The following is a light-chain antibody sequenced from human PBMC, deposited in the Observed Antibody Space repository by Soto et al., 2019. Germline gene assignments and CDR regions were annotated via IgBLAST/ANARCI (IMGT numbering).Light chain of an antibody. J-gene: IGLJ3*02. CDR2: DVT. CDR1: SRDVGAYDW. Sequence: QSALTQPRSVSGSPGQAFTISCTGTSRDVGAYDWVSWYQHHPGKAPKLIIYDVTKRPSGVPDRFSDSKSGNTASLTISGLQAEDEADYYCCSYTGYYTVFGGGTKLTVL. CDR3: CSYTGYYTV. V-gene: IGLV2-11*01.